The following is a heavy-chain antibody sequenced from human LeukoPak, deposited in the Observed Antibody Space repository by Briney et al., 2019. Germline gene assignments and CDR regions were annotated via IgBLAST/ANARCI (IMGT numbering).Heavy chain of an antibody. V-gene: IGHV4-30-2*01. CDR2: IYHSGST. D-gene: IGHD6-6*01. CDR3: ARSMAARPAYFDY. Sequence: SETLSLTCTVSGGSISSGGYYWSWIRQPPGKGLEWIGYIYHSGSTYYNPSLKSRVTISVDRSKNQFSLKLSSVTAADTAVYYCARSMAARPAYFDYWGQGTLVTVSS. J-gene: IGHJ4*02. CDR1: GGSISSGGYY.